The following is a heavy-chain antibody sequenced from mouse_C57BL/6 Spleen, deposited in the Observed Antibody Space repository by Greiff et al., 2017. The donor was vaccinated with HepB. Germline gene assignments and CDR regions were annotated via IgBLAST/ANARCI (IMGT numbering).Heavy chain of an antibody. D-gene: IGHD1-1*01. CDR3: ARKGHYYGSDAMDY. CDR1: GFSLTSYG. V-gene: IGHV2-2*01. J-gene: IGHJ4*01. Sequence: VQLQQSGPGLVQPSQSLSITCTVSGFSLTSYGVHWVRQSPGKGLEWLGVIWSGGSTDYNAAFISRLSISKDNSKSQVFFKMNSLQADDTAIYYCARKGHYYGSDAMDYWGQGTSVTVSS. CDR2: IWSGGST.